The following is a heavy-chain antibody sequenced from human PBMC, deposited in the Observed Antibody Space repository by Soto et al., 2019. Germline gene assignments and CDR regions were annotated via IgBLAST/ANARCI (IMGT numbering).Heavy chain of an antibody. V-gene: IGHV3-66*01. CDR1: GFTVSSNY. CDR2: IYSGGTT. D-gene: IGHD2-15*01. J-gene: IGHJ3*02. CDR3: ARVGVGDFDI. Sequence: EVQLVEFGGGLVQPGGSLRLSCAASGFTVSSNYMSWVRQAPGKGLEWVSVIYSGGTTYYANSVKGRFTISRDNSKNTLYLQMNGLRVEDTAVYYCARVGVGDFDIWGQGTVVTVSS.